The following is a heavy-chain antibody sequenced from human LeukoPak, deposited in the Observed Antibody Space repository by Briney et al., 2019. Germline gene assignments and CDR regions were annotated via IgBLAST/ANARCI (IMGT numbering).Heavy chain of an antibody. CDR1: GGSISSYY. Sequence: SETLSLTCTVSGGSISSYYWSWIRQPPGKGLEWIGYIYYSGSTNYNPSLKSRVTISVDTSKNQFSLKLSSVTAADTAVYYCASTGGYSYGWGYYFDYWGQGTLVTVSS. V-gene: IGHV4-59*01. CDR2: IYYSGST. D-gene: IGHD5-18*01. J-gene: IGHJ4*02. CDR3: ASTGGYSYGWGYYFDY.